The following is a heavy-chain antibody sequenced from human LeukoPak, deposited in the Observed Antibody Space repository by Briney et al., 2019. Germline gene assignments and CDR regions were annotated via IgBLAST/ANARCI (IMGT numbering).Heavy chain of an antibody. Sequence: SVKVSCKASGGTFSSYAISWVRQAPGQGPEWMGRIIPIFGIANYAQKFQGRVTITADKSTSTAYMELSSLRSEDTAVYYCASDSDGYNLITSAFDIWGQGTMVTVSS. CDR3: ASDSDGYNLITSAFDI. CDR2: IIPIFGIA. D-gene: IGHD5-24*01. J-gene: IGHJ3*02. V-gene: IGHV1-69*04. CDR1: GGTFSSYA.